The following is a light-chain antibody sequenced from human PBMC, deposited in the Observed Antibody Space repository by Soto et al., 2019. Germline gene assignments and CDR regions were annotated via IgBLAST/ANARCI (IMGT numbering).Light chain of an antibody. V-gene: IGKV3-11*01. Sequence: EIVLTQSPATLSLSPGEIATLSCRASPSVSSYLAGYQQKPGQAPMLLLYDASNRATGIPARFSGSGSGTDFNLTISSLEPEDFAVYYCQQRSNWPPWTFGQGTKVEIK. CDR3: QQRSNWPPWT. CDR2: DAS. CDR1: PSVSSY. J-gene: IGKJ1*01.